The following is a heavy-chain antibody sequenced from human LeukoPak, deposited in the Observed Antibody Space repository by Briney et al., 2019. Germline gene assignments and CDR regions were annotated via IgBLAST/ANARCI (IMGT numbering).Heavy chain of an antibody. V-gene: IGHV1-18*01. D-gene: IGHD3-22*01. CDR1: GYTFTSYG. J-gene: IGHJ4*02. CDR2: ISAYNGNT. Sequence: GASVKVSCKASGYTFTSYGISWVRQAPGQGLEWMGWISAYNGNTNYAQKLQGRDTMTTDTSTSTAYMELRSLRSDDTAVYYCARDKSRGGTMISGYWGQGTLVTVSS. CDR3: ARDKSRGGTMISGY.